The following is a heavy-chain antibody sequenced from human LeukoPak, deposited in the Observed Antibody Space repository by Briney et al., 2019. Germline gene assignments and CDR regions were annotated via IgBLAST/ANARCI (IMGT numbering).Heavy chain of an antibody. CDR3: ARGDNWNYRGYYYYMDV. J-gene: IGHJ6*03. Sequence: GGSLRCYCPAAGFTVTSNYMSWVHQAPGKGLERVSVMYSGGSTYYADAVKGRFTISRDNSKNTLYLQMNSLRAEDTAVYYCARGDNWNYRGYYYYMDVWGKGTTVTVSS. D-gene: IGHD1-7*01. CDR2: MYSGGST. V-gene: IGHV3-53*01. CDR1: GFTVTSNY.